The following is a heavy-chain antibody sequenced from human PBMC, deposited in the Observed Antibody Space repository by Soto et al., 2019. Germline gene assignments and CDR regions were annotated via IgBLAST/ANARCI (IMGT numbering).Heavy chain of an antibody. CDR3: AKDKRSVVTGIVDY. CDR1: GFTFSSYG. CDR2: ISYDGISK. Sequence: QVQLVESGGGVVQPGRSLRLSCAASGFTFSSYGMHWVRQAPGKGLEWVAVISYDGISKYYADSVEGRFTISRDNSKNKLYLQMNSLRAEDTAVYYCAKDKRSVVTGIVDYWGQGTLVTVSS. D-gene: IGHD2-21*02. J-gene: IGHJ4*02. V-gene: IGHV3-30*18.